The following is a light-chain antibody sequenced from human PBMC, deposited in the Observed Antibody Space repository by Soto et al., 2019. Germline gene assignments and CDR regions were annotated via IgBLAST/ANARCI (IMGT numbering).Light chain of an antibody. Sequence: DIQMTQSPSTLCASAGDTVTIICRASQTISSWLAWYQQKPGKAPKLLIYDASSLESGVPSRFSGSGSGTEFTLTISSLQPDDFATYFCQQYNLYPETFGQGTKVDIK. J-gene: IGKJ1*01. CDR1: QTISSW. V-gene: IGKV1-5*02. CDR3: QQYNLYPET. CDR2: DAS.